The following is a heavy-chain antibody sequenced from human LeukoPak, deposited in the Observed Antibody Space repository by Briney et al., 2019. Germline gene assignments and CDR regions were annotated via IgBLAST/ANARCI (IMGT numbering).Heavy chain of an antibody. D-gene: IGHD2-15*01. CDR3: ARGFCSGGTCYRITGTFDV. J-gene: IGHJ3*01. V-gene: IGHV3-21*01. Sequence: GGSLRLSCAASGFTFSSYSMNWVRQAPGKGLEWVSSISSSSSYINYADSVKGRFTISRDNAKNSLHLQMNSLRAEDTAVYYCARGFCSGGTCYRITGTFDVWGHGTMVSVSS. CDR1: GFTFSSYS. CDR2: ISSSSSYI.